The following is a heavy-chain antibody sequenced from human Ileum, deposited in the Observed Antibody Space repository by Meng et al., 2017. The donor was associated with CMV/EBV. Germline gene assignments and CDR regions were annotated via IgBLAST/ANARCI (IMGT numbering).Heavy chain of an antibody. D-gene: IGHD3-3*01. Sequence: GGSLRLSCTGSGFTFSDYYISWIRQAPGKGLEWLAYVSPGGTTVYYADSVKGRFTISRDNAKNSLHLQMNNLRGEDMAMYYCASSRGFTRFDPWGQGTRVTVSS. J-gene: IGHJ5*02. CDR2: VSPGGTTV. CDR1: GFTFSDYY. V-gene: IGHV3-11*04. CDR3: ASSRGFTRFDP.